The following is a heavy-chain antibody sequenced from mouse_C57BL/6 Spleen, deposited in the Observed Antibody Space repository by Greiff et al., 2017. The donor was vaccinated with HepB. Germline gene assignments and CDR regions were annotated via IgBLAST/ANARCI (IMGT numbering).Heavy chain of an antibody. CDR1: GYTFTSYW. CDR2: IHPNSGST. Sequence: QVQLQQPGAELVKPGASVKLSCKASGYTFTSYWMHWVKQRPGQGLEWIGMIHPNSGSTNYNEKFKSKATLTVDKSSSTAYMQLSSLTSEDSAVDYCARKGAYYGSSYEVAYWGQGTLVTVSA. V-gene: IGHV1-64*01. CDR3: ARKGAYYGSSYEVAY. D-gene: IGHD1-1*01. J-gene: IGHJ3*01.